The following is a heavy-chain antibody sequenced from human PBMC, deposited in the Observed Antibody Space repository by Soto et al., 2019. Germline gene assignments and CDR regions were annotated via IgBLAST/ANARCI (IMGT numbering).Heavy chain of an antibody. CDR2: INHSGST. J-gene: IGHJ4*02. V-gene: IGHV4-34*01. CDR1: GGSFSGYY. Sequence: QVQLQQWGAGLLKPSETLSLTCAVYGGSFSGYYWSWIRQPPGKGLEWIGEINHSGSTNYNPSLKSRVTISVDTSKNQFSLKLSSVTAADTAVYYCARTIAAAGIGYFAYWGQGTLVTVSS. D-gene: IGHD6-13*01. CDR3: ARTIAAAGIGYFAY.